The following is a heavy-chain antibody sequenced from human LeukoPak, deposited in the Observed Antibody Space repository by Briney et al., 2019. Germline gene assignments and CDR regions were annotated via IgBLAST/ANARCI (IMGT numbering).Heavy chain of an antibody. CDR3: ARDRLVSSGYYWDAFDI. V-gene: IGHV3-23*01. Sequence: GGSLRLSCAASGFTFSSYAMSWVRQAPGKGLEWVSAISGSGGSTYYADSVKGRFTISRDNSKNTLYLQMNSLRAEDTAVYYCARDRLVSSGYYWDAFDIWGQGTMVTVSS. CDR2: ISGSGGST. J-gene: IGHJ3*02. CDR1: GFTFSSYA. D-gene: IGHD3-22*01.